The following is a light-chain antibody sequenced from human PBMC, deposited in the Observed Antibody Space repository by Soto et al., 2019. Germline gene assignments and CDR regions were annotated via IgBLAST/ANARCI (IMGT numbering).Light chain of an antibody. CDR3: QQYGGYSWT. CDR1: QTISHW. Sequence: DIQMTQSPSTLSASVGDRITISCRASQTISHWLAWYQQKPGKAPNLLIYGVSNLASGVPSRFSGTGSGTDFTLTICSLRPDDFATSYCQQYGGYSWTFGHGTKVEIK. V-gene: IGKV1-5*03. J-gene: IGKJ1*01. CDR2: GVS.